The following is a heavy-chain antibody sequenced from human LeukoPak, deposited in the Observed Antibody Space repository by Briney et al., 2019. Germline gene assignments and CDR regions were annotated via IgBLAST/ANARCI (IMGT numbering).Heavy chain of an antibody. CDR1: GFTFTTYW. J-gene: IGHJ4*02. V-gene: IGHV3-7*01. CDR2: IKQDGTEK. Sequence: GGSLRLSCAASGFTFTTYWMSWVRQAPGKGLEWVANIKQDGTEKYYVDSVKGRFTISRDNAKNSLYLQMNSLRVEDTAVYYCAGEMATTSLDAFGYWGQGTLVTVSS. D-gene: IGHD5-24*01. CDR3: AGEMATTSLDAFGY.